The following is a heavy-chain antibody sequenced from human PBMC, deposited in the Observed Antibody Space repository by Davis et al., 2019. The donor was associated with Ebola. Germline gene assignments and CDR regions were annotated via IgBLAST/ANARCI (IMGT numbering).Heavy chain of an antibody. CDR2: IGPSGNI. J-gene: IGHJ4*02. CDR1: GGSISSHY. D-gene: IGHD5-24*01. V-gene: IGHV4-59*11. CDR3: ARERKGDGYAGCDY. Sequence: PSATLSLTCTVSGGSISSHYWTWVRQPPGKGLEWVAYIGPSGNIEYNPSLKSRVTMSVDTSKNQISLQLTSVTAADTAVYYCARERKGDGYAGCDYWGQGTLVTVSS.